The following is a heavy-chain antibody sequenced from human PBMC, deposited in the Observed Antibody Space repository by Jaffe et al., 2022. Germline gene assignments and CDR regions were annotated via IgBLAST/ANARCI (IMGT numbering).Heavy chain of an antibody. J-gene: IGHJ4*02. CDR2: VYYTGSS. Sequence: QVQLQESGPGLVKPSETLFLSCTVSGGSIDSGYWSWIRQPPGKGLEWIGYVYYTGSSTYNPSLKGRVTISVDASKKEFSLKLTSVTAADTAVYYCARGERGRERNGLDYWGQGALVTVSS. CDR3: ARGERGRERNGLDY. V-gene: IGHV4-59*01. CDR1: GGSIDSGY. D-gene: IGHD3-16*01.